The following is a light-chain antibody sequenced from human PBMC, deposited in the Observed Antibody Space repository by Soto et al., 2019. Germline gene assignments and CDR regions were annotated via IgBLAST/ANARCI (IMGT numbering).Light chain of an antibody. Sequence: DMVLTQSPGTLSLSPGERATLSCRASRSFASSYLGWYQQKPGQAPRLLLYAASKRATGIPDRFSGSGSGTDFTLTINRLEPEDSAVYYRQQYGSSTPYTFGQGTKVDIK. CDR3: QQYGSSTPYT. V-gene: IGKV3-20*01. CDR2: AAS. J-gene: IGKJ2*01. CDR1: RSFASSY.